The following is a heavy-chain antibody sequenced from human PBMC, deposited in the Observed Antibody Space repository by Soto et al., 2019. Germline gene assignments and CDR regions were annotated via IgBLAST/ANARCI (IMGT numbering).Heavy chain of an antibody. V-gene: IGHV4-39*01. CDR3: ARIYIRPVGFLGHCGASCHPPWYFDV. D-gene: IGHD2-15*01. CDR2: VYYSGST. CDR1: GGSISSSSYY. J-gene: IGHJ2*01. Sequence: QLQLQESGPGLVKPSETLSLTCTVSGGSISSSSYYWGWIRQPPGKGLEWIGSVYYSGSTYYNPSRKSRVTLSVDMSKNHFSVKLSSVTAADTAVYFCARIYIRPVGFLGHCGASCHPPWYFDVWGRGALVTVSS.